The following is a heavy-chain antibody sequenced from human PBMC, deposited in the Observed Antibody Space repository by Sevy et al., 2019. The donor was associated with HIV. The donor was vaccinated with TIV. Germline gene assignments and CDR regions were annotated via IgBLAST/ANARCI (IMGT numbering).Heavy chain of an antibody. CDR3: ARDYGSGTYGIFGY. V-gene: IGHV3-21*01. Sequence: GGSLRLSCAASGFTFSNYWLSWVRQAPGKGLEWVSSISSSNSYIYYADSVKGRFTVSRDNAKNSLYLQMNRLRAEDTAVFYCARDYGSGTYGIFGYWGQGTLVTVSS. CDR2: ISSSNSYI. CDR1: GFTFSNYW. D-gene: IGHD3-10*01. J-gene: IGHJ4*02.